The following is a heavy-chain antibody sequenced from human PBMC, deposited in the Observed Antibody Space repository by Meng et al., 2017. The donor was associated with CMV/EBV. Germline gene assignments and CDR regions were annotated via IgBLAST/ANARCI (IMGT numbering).Heavy chain of an antibody. D-gene: IGHD2-2*01. CDR2: ISGSGGST. J-gene: IGHJ6*02. V-gene: IGHV3-23*01. CDR1: GFTFSNSG. CDR3: AKDRGKSPDDNCSSTSCYYYYYGMDV. Sequence: GESLKISCAASGFTFSNSGMNWVRQAPGKGLEWVSAISGSGGSTYYADSVKGRFTISRDNSKNTLYLQMNSLRAEDTAVYYCAKDRGKSPDDNCSSTSCYYYYYGMDVWGQGTTVTVSS.